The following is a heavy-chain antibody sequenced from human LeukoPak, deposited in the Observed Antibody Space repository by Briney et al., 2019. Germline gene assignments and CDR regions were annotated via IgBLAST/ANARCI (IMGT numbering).Heavy chain of an antibody. CDR1: GGTFSSYA. J-gene: IGHJ4*02. V-gene: IGHV1-69*01. CDR2: IIPIFGTA. CDR3: ARERQGIAAALYY. Sequence: ASVKVSCKASGGTFSSYAISWVRQAPGQGLEWMGGIIPIFGTANYAQKFQGRVTITADESTSTAYMELSSLRSEDTAVYYCARERQGIAAALYYWCQGTLVTVSS. D-gene: IGHD6-13*01.